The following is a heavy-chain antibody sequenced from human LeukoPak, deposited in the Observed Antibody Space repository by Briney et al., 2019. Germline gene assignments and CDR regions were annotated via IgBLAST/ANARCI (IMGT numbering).Heavy chain of an antibody. V-gene: IGHV4-61*02. J-gene: IGHJ5*02. CDR2: IWADGAP. Sequence: PSPTLSLTCSIAGASISSGNYFSSWIRPPAGKGLEWIGRIWADGAPTYRPSLKSRVTISVDTSKNQFSLRLSSVTAADTAVYYCARGRDRRGYQFMGFATWVQGTLVTVSS. CDR1: GASISSGNYF. CDR3: ARGRDRRGYQFMGFAT. D-gene: IGHD3-22*01.